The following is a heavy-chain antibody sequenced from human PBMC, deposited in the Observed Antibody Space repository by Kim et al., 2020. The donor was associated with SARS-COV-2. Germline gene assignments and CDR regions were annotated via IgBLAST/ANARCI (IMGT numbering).Heavy chain of an antibody. D-gene: IGHD2-2*01. CDR3: ASSGPYCSSTSCLYYYFDY. Sequence: GGSLRLSCAASGFTFSSYGMHWVRQAPGKGLEWVAVISYDGSNKYYADSVKGRFTISRDNSKNTLYLQMNSLRAEDTAVYYCASSGPYCSSTSCLYYYFDYWGQGTLVTVSS. CDR2: ISYDGSNK. CDR1: GFTFSSYG. J-gene: IGHJ4*02. V-gene: IGHV3-33*05.